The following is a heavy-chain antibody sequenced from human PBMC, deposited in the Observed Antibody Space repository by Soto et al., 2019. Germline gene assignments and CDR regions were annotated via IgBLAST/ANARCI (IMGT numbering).Heavy chain of an antibody. Sequence: SETLSLTCAVYGGSFSGYYWSWIRQPPGKGLEWIGEINHSGSTNYNPSLKSRVTISVDTSKNQFSLKLSSVTAADTAVYYCARGPSSSWGYGMDVWGQGXTVTVSS. V-gene: IGHV4-34*01. J-gene: IGHJ6*02. CDR3: ARGPSSSWGYGMDV. D-gene: IGHD6-13*01. CDR1: GGSFSGYY. CDR2: INHSGST.